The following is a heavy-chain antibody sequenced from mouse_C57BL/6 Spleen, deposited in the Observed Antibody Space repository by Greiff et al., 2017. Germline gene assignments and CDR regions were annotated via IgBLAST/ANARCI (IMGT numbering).Heavy chain of an antibody. J-gene: IGHJ4*01. V-gene: IGHV5-6*01. Sequence: DVHLVESGGDLVKPGGSLKLSCAASGFTFSSYGMSWVRQTPDKRLEWVATISSGGSYTYYPDSVKGRFTISRDNAKNTLYLQMSSLKSEDTAMYYCARHEGGTTVVADYYAMDYWGQGTSVTVSS. D-gene: IGHD1-1*01. CDR2: ISSGGSYT. CDR1: GFTFSSYG. CDR3: ARHEGGTTVVADYYAMDY.